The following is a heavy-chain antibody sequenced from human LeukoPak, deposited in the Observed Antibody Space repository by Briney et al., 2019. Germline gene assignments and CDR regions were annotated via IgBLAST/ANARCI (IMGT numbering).Heavy chain of an antibody. V-gene: IGHV3-23*01. Sequence: RPGGSLRPSCVASGFSFNNYAMNWVRQAPGKGLEWVSLIIGSSGTTFYADSVKGRFTISRDKSKSTLYLQMNSLRAEDTAVYYCAKGAYDYIEIAYFDYWGQGSLVTVSS. CDR3: AKGAYDYIEIAYFDY. CDR2: IIGSSGTT. CDR1: GFSFNNYA. D-gene: IGHD5-12*01. J-gene: IGHJ4*02.